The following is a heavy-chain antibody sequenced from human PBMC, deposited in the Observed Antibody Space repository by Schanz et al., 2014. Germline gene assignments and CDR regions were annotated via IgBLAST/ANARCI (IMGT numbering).Heavy chain of an antibody. D-gene: IGHD6-13*01. CDR2: IHYDGTYK. J-gene: IGHJ4*02. V-gene: IGHV3-30*02. CDR3: ARGYSNIWSPMAY. Sequence: QVHLVESGGGVVQPGGSLRLSCAASGFIFRTYGMHWVRQAPGKGLEWVAFIHYDGTYKYYADSVKGRFTISRDNSENTLYLQMISLRAEDTAVYYCARGYSNIWSPMAYWGQGTLVAVSS. CDR1: GFIFRTYG.